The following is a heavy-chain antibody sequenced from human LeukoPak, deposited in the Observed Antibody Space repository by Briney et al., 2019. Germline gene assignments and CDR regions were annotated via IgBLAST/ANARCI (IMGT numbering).Heavy chain of an antibody. CDR1: GFTFSSYA. V-gene: IGHV3-30-3*01. D-gene: IGHD2-2*01. Sequence: GGSLRLSCAASGFTFSSYAMHWVRQAPGKGLEWVAVISYDGSNKYYADSVKGRFTISRDNSKNTLYLQMSSLRAEDTAVYYCARKYQLLYYFDYWGQGTLVTVSS. CDR2: ISYDGSNK. CDR3: ARKYQLLYYFDY. J-gene: IGHJ4*02.